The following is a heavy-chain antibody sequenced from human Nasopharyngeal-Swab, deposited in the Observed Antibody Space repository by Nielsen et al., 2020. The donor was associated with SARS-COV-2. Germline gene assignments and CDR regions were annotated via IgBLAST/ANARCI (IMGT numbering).Heavy chain of an antibody. J-gene: IGHJ4*02. CDR2: IYYSGST. Sequence: WIRQCPGKGLEWIGSIYYSGSTYYNPSLKSRVTISVDTSKNQFSLKLSSVTAADTAVYYCARLNPLSSWYTVYYFDYWGQGTLVTVSS. D-gene: IGHD6-13*01. V-gene: IGHV4-39*01. CDR3: ARLNPLSSWYTVYYFDY.